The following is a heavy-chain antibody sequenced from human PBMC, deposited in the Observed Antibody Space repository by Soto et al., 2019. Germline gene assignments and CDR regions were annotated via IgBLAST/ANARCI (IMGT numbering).Heavy chain of an antibody. J-gene: IGHJ4*02. CDR2: IYHSGST. D-gene: IGHD2-2*01. V-gene: IGHV4-4*02. Sequence: PSETLSLTCAVSGGSISSSNWWSGVRQPPGKGLEWIGEIYHSGSTNYNPSLKSRVTISVDKSKNQFSLKLSSVTAADTAVYYCASLGYCSSTSCLKSNDYWGQGTLVTVSS. CDR3: ASLGYCSSTSCLKSNDY. CDR1: GGSISSSNW.